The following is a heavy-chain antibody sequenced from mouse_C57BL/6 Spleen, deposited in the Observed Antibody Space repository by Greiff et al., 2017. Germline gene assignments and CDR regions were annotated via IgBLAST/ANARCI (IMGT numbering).Heavy chain of an antibody. CDR2: IYPGDGDT. V-gene: IGHV1-82*01. CDR1: GYAFSSSW. CDR3: ANAMDY. J-gene: IGHJ4*01. Sequence: QVQLQQPGPELVKPGASVKISCKASGYAFSSSWMNWVKQRPGQGLEWIGRIYPGDGDTNYNGKFKGKATLTADKSSSTAYMQLSSLTSEGSAVYVCANAMDYWGQGTSVTVSS.